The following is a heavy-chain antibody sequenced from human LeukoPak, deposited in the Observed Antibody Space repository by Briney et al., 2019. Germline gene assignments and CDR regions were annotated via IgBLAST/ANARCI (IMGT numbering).Heavy chain of an antibody. V-gene: IGHV1-18*01. D-gene: IGHD6-19*01. Sequence: ASVKVSCKASGYTFTSYGISWVRQAPGQGLEWMGWISAYNGNTNYAQKLQGRVTMTTDTSTSTAYMVLRSLRSDDTSVYYCARDVPYSSGWYGALGSDYWGQGTLVTVSS. J-gene: IGHJ4*02. CDR2: ISAYNGNT. CDR1: GYTFTSYG. CDR3: ARDVPYSSGWYGALGSDY.